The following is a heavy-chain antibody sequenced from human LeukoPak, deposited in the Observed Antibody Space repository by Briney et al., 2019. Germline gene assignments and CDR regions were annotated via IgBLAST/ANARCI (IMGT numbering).Heavy chain of an antibody. Sequence: QTGGSLRLSCAASGFTFSSYAMSWVRQAPGKGLEWVSAISGSGGSTYYADSVKGRFTISRDNSKNTLYLQMNSLRAEDTAVYYCAKDERSLWSGYLDSWGQGTLVTVSS. CDR1: GFTFSSYA. V-gene: IGHV3-23*01. CDR2: ISGSGGST. D-gene: IGHD3-3*01. J-gene: IGHJ5*01. CDR3: AKDERSLWSGYLDS.